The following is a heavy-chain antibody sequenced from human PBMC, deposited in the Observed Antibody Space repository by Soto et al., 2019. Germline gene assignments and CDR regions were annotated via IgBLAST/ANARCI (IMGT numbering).Heavy chain of an antibody. V-gene: IGHV5-51*01. CDR1: EYSITSYW. Sequence: KESRSVCEYSITSYWLCRVSKKPGKGLEWMGIIYPGDSDTRYSPSFQGQVTISADKSISTAYLQWSSLKASDTAMYYCARHPEAASILGIFPLDLWGRGTLVTVSS. CDR3: ARHPEAASILGIFPLDL. J-gene: IGHJ2*01. D-gene: IGHD6-13*01. CDR2: IYPGDSDT.